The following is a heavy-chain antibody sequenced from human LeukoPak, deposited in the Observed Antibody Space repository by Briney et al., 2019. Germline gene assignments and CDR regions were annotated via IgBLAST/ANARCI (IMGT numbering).Heavy chain of an antibody. V-gene: IGHV1-2*02. CDR3: ARPRSGYQLLSAFDY. D-gene: IGHD2-2*01. J-gene: IGHJ4*02. CDR1: GYTFTGYY. Sequence: ASVKVTCKASGYTFTGYYRHWVRQAPGQGLEWMGWINPNSGGTNYAQKFQGRVTMPRDTSISTAYMELSRLRSDDTAVYYCARPRSGYQLLSAFDYWGQGTLVTVSS. CDR2: INPNSGGT.